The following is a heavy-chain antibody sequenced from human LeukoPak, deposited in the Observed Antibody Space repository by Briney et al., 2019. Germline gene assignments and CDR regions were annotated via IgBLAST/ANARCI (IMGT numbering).Heavy chain of an antibody. CDR3: ARDKYCSNSYCPASWFDP. V-gene: IGHV3-7*01. J-gene: IGHJ5*02. Sequence: GGSLRLSCAASGFTFSSYWMTWVRQAPGKGLEWVAHIKQDGSEKHYVDSVKGRFTISRDNTENSLHLQMNSLRVEDTAVYYCARDKYCSNSYCPASWFDPWGQGTLVTVSS. CDR1: GFTFSSYW. CDR2: IKQDGSEK. D-gene: IGHD2-15*01.